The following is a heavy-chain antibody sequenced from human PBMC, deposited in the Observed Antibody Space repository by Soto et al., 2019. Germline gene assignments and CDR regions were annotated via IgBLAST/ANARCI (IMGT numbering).Heavy chain of an antibody. J-gene: IGHJ3*02. D-gene: IGHD3-22*01. CDR2: IYHSGST. V-gene: IGHV4-4*02. CDR1: GGSINSRYW. Sequence: SETLSLTCAVSGGSINSRYWWSWVRQSPGKGLEWIGEIYHSGSTNYNPSLKSRVTISVDRSKNQFSLKLSSVTAADTAVYYCARDRDYYDSSGYYYLHVGAFDIWGQGTMVT. CDR3: ARDRDYYDSSGYYYLHVGAFDI.